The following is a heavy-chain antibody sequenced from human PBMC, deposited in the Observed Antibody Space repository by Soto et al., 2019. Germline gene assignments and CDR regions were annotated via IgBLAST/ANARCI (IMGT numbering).Heavy chain of an antibody. CDR2: INHSGST. D-gene: IGHD2-2*01. Sequence: SETLSLTCAVYGGSFSGYYWSWIRQPPGKGLEWIGEINHSGSTNYNPSLKSRVTISVDTSKNQFSLKLSSVTAADTAVYYCARGHLVFPFDYWGQGTLVTVSS. CDR3: ARGHLVFPFDY. CDR1: GGSFSGYY. J-gene: IGHJ4*02. V-gene: IGHV4-34*01.